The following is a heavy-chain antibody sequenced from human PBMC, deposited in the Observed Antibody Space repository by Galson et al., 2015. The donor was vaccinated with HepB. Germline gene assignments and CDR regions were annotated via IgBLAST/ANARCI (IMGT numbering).Heavy chain of an antibody. V-gene: IGHV5-51*01. J-gene: IGHJ2*01. CDR3: ARHVSLGAAAGYWYFDL. D-gene: IGHD6-13*01. CDR2: IYPGDSDT. Sequence: QSGAEVKKPGESLKISCTGSGSSFTSYWIGWVRQMPGKGLEWMGIIYPGDSDTRYSPSFQGQVIISADKSISTAYLQWSSLKASDTAMYYCARHVSLGAAAGYWYFDLWGRGTLVTVSS. CDR1: GSSFTSYW.